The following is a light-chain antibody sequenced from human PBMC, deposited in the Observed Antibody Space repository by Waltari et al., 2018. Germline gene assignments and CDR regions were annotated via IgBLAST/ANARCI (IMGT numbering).Light chain of an antibody. Sequence: CEASGSVSSSYLARDQQKPGRDPKLVIHGASSRATGIPDRFSGSVSGTDFTLTISRLGPEDFAVYFCQQYGNSPLTFGPGTKVDIK. V-gene: IGKV3-20*01. CDR3: QQYGNSPLT. CDR2: GAS. CDR1: GSVSSSY. J-gene: IGKJ3*01.